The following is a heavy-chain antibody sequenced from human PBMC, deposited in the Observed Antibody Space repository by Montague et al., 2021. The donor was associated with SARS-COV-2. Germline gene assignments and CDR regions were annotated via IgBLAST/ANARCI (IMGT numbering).Heavy chain of an antibody. D-gene: IGHD3-9*01. CDR3: ARDTRPNFAYYDILAGDYYYYGIDV. V-gene: IGHV4-61*02. Sequence: TPSLTCTVSGGSINSGSYYWGWIRQAAGKGLEWIGRISTSGNTKYNTSLKSRVTISVDTSQNQFSLKMYSVTAADTAVYYCARDTRPNFAYYDILAGDYYYYGIDVWGQGTTVTVSS. CDR2: ISTSGNT. CDR1: GGSINSGSYY. J-gene: IGHJ6*02.